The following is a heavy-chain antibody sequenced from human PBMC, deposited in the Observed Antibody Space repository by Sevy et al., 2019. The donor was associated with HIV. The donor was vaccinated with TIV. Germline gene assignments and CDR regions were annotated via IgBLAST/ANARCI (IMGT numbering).Heavy chain of an antibody. Sequence: GSLRLSXXASXXXXXXXSMHWXRXXXGKXXXXVAAXXXXGXXKYYADSVKGRFTISRDNPKNTLFLQVNSLIPEDTAVXYCAXAXXXWXXXXXYWGQXTLVTVSS. CDR1: XXXXXXXS. V-gene: IGHV3-30*01. CDR3: AXAXXXWXXXXXY. CDR2: XXXXGXXK. J-gene: IGHJ4*02.